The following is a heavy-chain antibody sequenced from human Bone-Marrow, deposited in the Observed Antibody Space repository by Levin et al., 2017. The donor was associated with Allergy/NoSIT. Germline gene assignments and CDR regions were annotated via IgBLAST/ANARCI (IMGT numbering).Heavy chain of an antibody. CDR1: GFTFSNYA. Sequence: HPSETLSLTCAASGFTFSNYAMSWVRLAPGKGLEWVSAITNSGRTYYADSVKGRFTVSRDNSKNTLYLQMNSLRADDTAVYYCAKEMTTVVPVFDYWGQGTLVTVSS. D-gene: IGHD4-23*01. CDR3: AKEMTTVVPVFDY. J-gene: IGHJ4*02. V-gene: IGHV3-23*01. CDR2: ITNSGRT.